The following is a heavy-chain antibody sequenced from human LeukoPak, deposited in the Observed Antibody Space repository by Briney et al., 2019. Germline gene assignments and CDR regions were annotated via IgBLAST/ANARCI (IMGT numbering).Heavy chain of an antibody. Sequence: GGSLRLSCAASGFTFSNAWMSWVCQAPGKGLEWVGHIKSKTDGGTTDYAAPVKGRFTISRDDSKNTMFLQMNSLKTEDTAVYYCTTDGTLPYCGGDCYPQDAFDIWGQGTMVTVSS. CDR2: IKSKTDGGTT. J-gene: IGHJ3*02. D-gene: IGHD2-21*02. V-gene: IGHV3-15*01. CDR1: GFTFSNAW. CDR3: TTDGTLPYCGGDCYPQDAFDI.